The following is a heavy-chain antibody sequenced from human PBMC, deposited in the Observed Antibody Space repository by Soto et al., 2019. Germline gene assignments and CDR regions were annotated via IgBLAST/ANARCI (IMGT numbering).Heavy chain of an antibody. CDR3: ARVWGGAFDI. V-gene: IGHV4-59*01. CDR1: GGNIGSYY. J-gene: IGHJ3*02. D-gene: IGHD3-10*01. CDR2: IYYSGST. Sequence: PSETQSLTSTVSGGNIGSYYWSWIRQPPGKGLEWIGYIYYSGSTNYNPSLKSRVTISVDTSKNQFSLKLSSVTAADTAVYYCARVWGGAFDIWGRGTMVTVSS.